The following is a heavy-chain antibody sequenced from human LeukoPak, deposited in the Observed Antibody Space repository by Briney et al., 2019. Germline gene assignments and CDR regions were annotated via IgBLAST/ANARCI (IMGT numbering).Heavy chain of an antibody. CDR1: GGCFSGYY. D-gene: IGHD3-16*01. CDR3: ARVRTIGSTRRFDY. Sequence: SETLSLTCAVYGGCFSGYYWSWIRQPPGKGLEWIGEINHSGSTNCNPSLKSRVTISVDTSKNQFSLKLSSVTAADTAVYYCARVRTIGSTRRFDYWGQGTLVTVSS. J-gene: IGHJ4*02. V-gene: IGHV4-34*01. CDR2: INHSGST.